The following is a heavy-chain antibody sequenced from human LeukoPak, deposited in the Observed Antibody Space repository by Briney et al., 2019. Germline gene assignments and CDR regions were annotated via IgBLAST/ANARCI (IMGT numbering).Heavy chain of an antibody. CDR1: GYTFTTYG. Sequence: SVKVSCRSSGYTFTTYGITWVRQAPGQGLEWMGWISTYNGNTNYAQKLQGRVTMTTDTSTSTAYMELRSLRSDDTAMYYCARDRMDTGTYFDYWGQGTLVTVSS. V-gene: IGHV1-18*01. CDR2: ISTYNGNT. CDR3: ARDRMDTGTYFDY. D-gene: IGHD5-18*01. J-gene: IGHJ4*02.